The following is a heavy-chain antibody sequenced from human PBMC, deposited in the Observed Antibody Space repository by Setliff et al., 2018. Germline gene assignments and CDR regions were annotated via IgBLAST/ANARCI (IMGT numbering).Heavy chain of an antibody. D-gene: IGHD2-2*02. Sequence: GASVKVSCKASGGTFSSYAISWVRQAPGQGLEWMGGIIPIFGTANYAQKFQGRVTITADESTSTAYMELSSLRSEDTAVYYCARDSRGLVPAAIEGSYYYYGMDVWGQGTTGTVSS. CDR3: ARDSRGLVPAAIEGSYYYYGMDV. J-gene: IGHJ6*02. V-gene: IGHV1-69*13. CDR1: GGTFSSYA. CDR2: IIPIFGTA.